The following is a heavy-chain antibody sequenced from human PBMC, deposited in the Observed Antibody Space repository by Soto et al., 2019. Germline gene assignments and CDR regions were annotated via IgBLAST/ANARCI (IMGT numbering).Heavy chain of an antibody. CDR2: IIPILGIA. V-gene: IGHV1-69*08. J-gene: IGHJ4*02. Sequence: QVQLVQSGAEVKKPGSSVKVSCKASGGTFSSYTISWVRQAPGQGLEWMGRIIPILGIANYAQKFQGRVTITADKSTSTAYMELSSLRSEDTAVYYCARDQGGVGATGWGQGTLVTGSS. CDR1: GGTFSSYT. D-gene: IGHD1-26*01. CDR3: ARDQGGVGATG.